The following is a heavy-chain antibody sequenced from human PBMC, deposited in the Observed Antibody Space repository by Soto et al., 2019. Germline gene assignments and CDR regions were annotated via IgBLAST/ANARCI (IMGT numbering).Heavy chain of an antibody. J-gene: IGHJ6*03. CDR2: MNPNSGNT. V-gene: IGHV1-8*01. D-gene: IGHD2-2*01. CDR3: ARATRYQLLSWTLEAYYYYYMDV. Sequence: ASVKVSCKASGYTFTSYDINWVRQATGQGLEWMGWMNPNSGNTGYAQKFQGRVTMTRNTSISTAYMELSSLRSEDTAVYYCARATRYQLLSWTLEAYYYYYMDVWGKGTTVTVSS. CDR1: GYTFTSYD.